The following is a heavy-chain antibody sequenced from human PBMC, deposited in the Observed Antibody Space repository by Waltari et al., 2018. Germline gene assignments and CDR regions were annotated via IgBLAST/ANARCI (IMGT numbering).Heavy chain of an antibody. CDR3: AMVVPAAMVDY. J-gene: IGHJ4*02. Sequence: QVQLQKWGAGLLKPSETLSLTCAVYGGSFSGYYWSWIRQPPGKGLEWIGEINHSGITNYNPSLKSRVTISVDTSKNQFSLKLSSVTAADTAVYYCAMVVPAAMVDYWGQGTLVTVSS. V-gene: IGHV4-34*01. D-gene: IGHD2-2*01. CDR2: INHSGIT. CDR1: GGSFSGYY.